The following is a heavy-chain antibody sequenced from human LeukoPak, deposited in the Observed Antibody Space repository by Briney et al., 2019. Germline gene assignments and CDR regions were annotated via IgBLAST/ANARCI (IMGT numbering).Heavy chain of an antibody. V-gene: IGHV4-61*01. CDR3: TRTGSTGGY. CDR1: GGSVSGGNYY. CDR2: IHYSGST. J-gene: IGHJ4*02. D-gene: IGHD1-7*01. Sequence: PETLSLTCTVSGGSVSGGNYYCSWIRQSPGKGLEWIGYIHYSGSTVYNPSLKSRVTMSIDTSKNQFSLNPSSATAADTAVYYCTRTGSTGGYWGQGTLVTVSS.